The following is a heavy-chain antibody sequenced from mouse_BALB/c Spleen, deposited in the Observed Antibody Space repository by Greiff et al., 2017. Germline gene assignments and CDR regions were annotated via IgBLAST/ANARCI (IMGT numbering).Heavy chain of an antibody. J-gene: IGHJ3*01. CDR2: INSNGGST. CDR1: GFTFSSYG. Sequence: EVKVVESGGGLVQPGGSLKLSCAASGFTFSSYGMSWVRQTPDKRLELVATINSNGGSTYYPDSVKGRFTISRDNAKNTLYLQMSSLKSEDTAMYYCARDDWFAYWGQGTLVTVSA. V-gene: IGHV5-6-3*01. CDR3: ARDDWFAY.